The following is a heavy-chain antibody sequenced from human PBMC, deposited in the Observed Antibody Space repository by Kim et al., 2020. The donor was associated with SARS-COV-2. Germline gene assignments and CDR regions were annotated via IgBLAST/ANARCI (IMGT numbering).Heavy chain of an antibody. Sequence: DSVKGRFTISRDNTKDTLYLQMNGLRAEDTAVYYCAKKDSGSYYDDAFDIWGQGTMVTVSS. V-gene: IGHV3-30*02. J-gene: IGHJ3*02. CDR3: AKKDSGSYYDDAFDI. D-gene: IGHD1-26*01.